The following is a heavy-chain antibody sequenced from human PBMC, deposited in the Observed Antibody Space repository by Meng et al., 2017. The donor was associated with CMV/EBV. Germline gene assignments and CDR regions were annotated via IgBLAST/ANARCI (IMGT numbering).Heavy chain of an antibody. Sequence: QWVQAGGELKKPGSLVKCPCKAPGCPFSSYAISWVRQAPGQGLEWMGGNIPIFGTANYAQKFQGRVTITADESTSTAYMELSSLRSEDTAVYYCARVCGGSCFDYWGQGTLVTVSS. J-gene: IGHJ4*02. D-gene: IGHD2-15*01. CDR3: ARVCGGSCFDY. CDR1: GCPFSSYA. V-gene: IGHV1-69*12. CDR2: NIPIFGTA.